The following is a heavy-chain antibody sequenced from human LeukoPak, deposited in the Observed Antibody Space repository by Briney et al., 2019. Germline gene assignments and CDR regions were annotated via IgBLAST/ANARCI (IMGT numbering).Heavy chain of an antibody. D-gene: IGHD2-15*01. V-gene: IGHV3-74*01. CDR1: GFTFSSYW. CDR3: AREGVVAATPFDY. Sequence: PGGSLRLSCAASGFTFSSYWVHWVRQAPGKGLVWVSRINSDGSSTNYADSVKGRFTISRDNAKNTLYLQMNSLRAEDTAVYYCAREGVVAATPFDYWGQGTLVTVSS. J-gene: IGHJ4*02. CDR2: INSDGSST.